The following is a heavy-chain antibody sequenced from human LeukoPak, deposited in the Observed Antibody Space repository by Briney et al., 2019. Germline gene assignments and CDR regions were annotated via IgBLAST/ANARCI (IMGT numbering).Heavy chain of an antibody. CDR1: GYTFTSYG. Sequence: ASVKVSCKASGYTFTSYGISWVRQAPGQGLEWMGWISAYNGNTNYAQKLQGRVTMTRNTSISTAYMELSSLRSEDTAVYYCARDGGPRWGDYWGQGTLVTVSS. D-gene: IGHD4-23*01. J-gene: IGHJ4*02. CDR2: ISAYNGNT. V-gene: IGHV1-18*01. CDR3: ARDGGPRWGDY.